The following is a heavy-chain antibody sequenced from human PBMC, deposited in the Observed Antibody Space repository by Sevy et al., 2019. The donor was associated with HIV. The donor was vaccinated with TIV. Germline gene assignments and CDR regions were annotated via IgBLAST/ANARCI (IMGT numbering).Heavy chain of an antibody. CDR1: GFTFDDYA. V-gene: IGHV3-9*01. CDR3: TKDMSASAYEAAIAEADTPFNIFDY. CDR2: ISWNSESI. D-gene: IGHD6-13*01. Sequence: GGSLRLSCAASGFTFDDYAMHWVRQPPGKGPEWVSGISWNSESIAYADSVKGRFTISRDNAKNSLILQMNSLRPEDTDLYYCTKDMSASAYEAAIAEADTPFNIFDYWGQGTLVTVSS. J-gene: IGHJ4*02.